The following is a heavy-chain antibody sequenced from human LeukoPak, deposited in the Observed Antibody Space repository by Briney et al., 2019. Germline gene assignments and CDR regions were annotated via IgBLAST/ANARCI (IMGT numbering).Heavy chain of an antibody. CDR2: INPSGGST. CDR3: AREEDCSSTSCYQNWFDP. V-gene: IGHV1-46*01. J-gene: IGHJ5*02. CDR1: GYTFTSYD. Sequence: ASVKVSCKASGYTFTSYDINWVRQATGQGLEWMGIINPSGGSTSYAQKFQGRVTMTRDTSTSTVYMELSSLRSEDTAVYYCAREEDCSSTSCYQNWFDPWGQGTLVTVSS. D-gene: IGHD2-2*01.